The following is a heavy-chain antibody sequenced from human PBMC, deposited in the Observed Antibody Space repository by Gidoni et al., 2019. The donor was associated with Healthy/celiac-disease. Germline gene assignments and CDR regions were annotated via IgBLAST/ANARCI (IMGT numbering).Heavy chain of an antibody. Sequence: EVQLVESGGGLVQPGGSLRLSCAASGFTFSSYWMSWVRQAPGKGLEWVANIKQDGSEKYYVDSVKGRFTISRDNAKNSLYLQMNSLRAEDTAVYYCAREGNNMGSRGYSYGSRAYFDYWGQGTLVTVSS. CDR1: GFTFSSYW. D-gene: IGHD5-18*01. J-gene: IGHJ4*02. CDR2: IKQDGSEK. V-gene: IGHV3-7*01. CDR3: AREGNNMGSRGYSYGSRAYFDY.